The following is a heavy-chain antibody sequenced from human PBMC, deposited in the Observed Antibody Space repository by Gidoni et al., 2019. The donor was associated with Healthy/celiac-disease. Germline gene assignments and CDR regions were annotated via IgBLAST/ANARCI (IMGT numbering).Heavy chain of an antibody. D-gene: IGHD3-9*01. CDR2: ISGDGGST. CDR1: GFPFDDSA. V-gene: IGHV3-43*02. Sequence: EVQLVESGGGVVQPGGSLGLSCAASGFPFDDSAMHWVRQAPGKGLEWVSLISGDGGSTYYADSVKGRFTISRDNSKNSLYLQMNSLRTEDTALYYCAKSLVGDDILTNYGMDVWGQGTTVTVSS. J-gene: IGHJ6*02. CDR3: AKSLVGDDILTNYGMDV.